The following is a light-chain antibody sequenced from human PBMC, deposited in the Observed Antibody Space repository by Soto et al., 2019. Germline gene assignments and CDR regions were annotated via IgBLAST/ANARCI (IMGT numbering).Light chain of an antibody. J-gene: IGKJ4*01. V-gene: IGKV3-11*01. CDR3: QQRSNCLFPT. Sequence: EIVLTQSPATLSLSPGERATLSCRASQSVSSYLAWYQQKPGQAPRLLIYDASNRATGIPARFSGSGSGTDFTLTISSLEPEDFAVYYCQQRSNCLFPTFGGGTNVDIK. CDR1: QSVSSY. CDR2: DAS.